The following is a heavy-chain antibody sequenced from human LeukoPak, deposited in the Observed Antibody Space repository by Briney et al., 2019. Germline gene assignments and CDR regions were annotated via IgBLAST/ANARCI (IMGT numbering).Heavy chain of an antibody. D-gene: IGHD3-22*01. CDR3: ARGPYSYDSSGAFDI. V-gene: IGHV4-38-2*02. J-gene: IGHJ3*02. Sequence: ASETLSLTCTVSGGSISSYYWSWIRQPPGKGLEWIGSIYHSGSTYYNPSLKSRVTISVDTSKNQFSLKLSSVTAADTAVYFCARGPYSYDSSGAFDIWGQGTMVTVSS. CDR2: IYHSGST. CDR1: GGSISSYY.